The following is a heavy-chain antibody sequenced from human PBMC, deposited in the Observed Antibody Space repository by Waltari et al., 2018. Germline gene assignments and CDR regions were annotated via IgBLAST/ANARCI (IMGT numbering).Heavy chain of an antibody. D-gene: IGHD6-19*01. Sequence: EVQLLESGGGLIQPGGSLRLSCAASGSLFSTSAMGWLRQAPGKGLEWVSSISGSAGTTAYADSVKGRFTISRDKAKNTLYLEMNGLRADDSAMYYCAKDRSGWPSDGFDLWGQGTMVTV. CDR1: GSLFSTSA. V-gene: IGHV3-23*01. CDR3: AKDRSGWPSDGFDL. J-gene: IGHJ3*01. CDR2: ISGSAGTT.